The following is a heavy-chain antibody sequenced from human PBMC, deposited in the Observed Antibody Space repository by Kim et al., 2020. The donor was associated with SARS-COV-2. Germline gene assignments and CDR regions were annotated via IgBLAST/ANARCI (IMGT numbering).Heavy chain of an antibody. CDR1: RFTFSIYA. Sequence: GGSLRLSCAASRFTFSIYAMSWVRQAPGKGLEWVSGISGSGASTYYADSVKGRFTISRDNSKNTLYLQMNNLRAEDTALYYCAKGTNSGNYASSYRFDYWGQGTLVTVSS. V-gene: IGHV3-23*01. CDR3: AKGTNSGNYASSYRFDY. J-gene: IGHJ4*02. CDR2: ISGSGAST. D-gene: IGHD3-10*01.